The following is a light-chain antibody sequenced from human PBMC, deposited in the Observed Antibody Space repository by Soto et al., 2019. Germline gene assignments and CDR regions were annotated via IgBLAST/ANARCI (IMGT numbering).Light chain of an antibody. J-gene: IGKJ4*01. CDR3: QHRTNWPLT. Sequence: EIVLTQSPATPSYSPGARATLSCRASQSVSNFLAWYQHKTGQAPRLLIYDAFNRATGIPARFSGSGSGTDFTLTISSLEPEDFAVYYCQHRTNWPLTFGGGTKVDNK. CDR1: QSVSNF. CDR2: DAF. V-gene: IGKV3-11*01.